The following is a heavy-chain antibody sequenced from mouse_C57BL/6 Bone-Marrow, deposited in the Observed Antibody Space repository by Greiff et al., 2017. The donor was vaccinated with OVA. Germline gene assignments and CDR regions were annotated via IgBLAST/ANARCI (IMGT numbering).Heavy chain of an antibody. CDR3: AREWWFAY. J-gene: IGHJ3*01. D-gene: IGHD1-3*01. CDR1: GFTFSDYG. CDR2: ISSGRSTI. V-gene: IGHV5-17*01. Sequence: EVMLVESGGGLVKPGGSLKLSCAASGFTFSDYGMHWVRQAPEQGLEWVAYISSGRSTIYYADTVQGRFTISRDNAKNTLFLQMTSLRSEDTAMYYCAREWWFAYWGQGTLVTVSA.